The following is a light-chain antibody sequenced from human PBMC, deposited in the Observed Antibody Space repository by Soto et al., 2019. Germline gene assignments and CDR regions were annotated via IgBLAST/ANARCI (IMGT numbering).Light chain of an antibody. CDR2: DAS. Sequence: ILFAHSPTTLSLAPGEKAALSCPVSQSVSSYLDWYQQKPGQAPKLLIYDASNSASGIPARFSGSGSETDFTLTISSLEPEDFAVYYCQQRNNWPRITFGQGTRLEIK. V-gene: IGKV3-11*01. J-gene: IGKJ5*01. CDR3: QQRNNWPRIT. CDR1: QSVSSY.